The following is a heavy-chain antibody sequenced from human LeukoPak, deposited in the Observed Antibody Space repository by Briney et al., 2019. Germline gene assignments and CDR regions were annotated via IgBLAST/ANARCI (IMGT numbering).Heavy chain of an antibody. CDR2: ISSSSSYI. CDR3: ARVPHDYGDYVFDY. Sequence: GGSLRLSCAASGFTFSSYSMNWVRQAPGKGLEWVSSISSSSSYIYYADSVKGRFTISRDNAKNSLYLQMNSLRAEDTAVYYCARVPHDYGDYVFDYWGQGTLVTVSS. J-gene: IGHJ4*02. V-gene: IGHV3-21*01. CDR1: GFTFSSYS. D-gene: IGHD4-17*01.